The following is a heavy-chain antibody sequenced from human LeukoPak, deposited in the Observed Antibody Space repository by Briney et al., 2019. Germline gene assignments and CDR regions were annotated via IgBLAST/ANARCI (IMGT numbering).Heavy chain of an antibody. CDR3: ASSPDYDSSGYYAAPTHVDY. V-gene: IGHV4-34*01. J-gene: IGHJ4*02. D-gene: IGHD3-22*01. CDR2: INHSGST. CDR1: GGSFSGYY. Sequence: SETLSLTCAVYGGSFSGYYWSWIRQPPGKGLEWIGEINHSGSTNYNPSLKSRVTISVDTSKNQFSLKLSSVTAADTAVYYCASSPDYDSSGYYAAPTHVDYWGQGTLVTVSS.